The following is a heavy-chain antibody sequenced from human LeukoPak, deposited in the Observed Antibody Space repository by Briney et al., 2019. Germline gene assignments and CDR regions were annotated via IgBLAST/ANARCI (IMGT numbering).Heavy chain of an antibody. V-gene: IGHV3-23*01. D-gene: IGHD6-13*01. CDR3: ARDWYDY. CDR2: IGGSGSYT. CDR1: GFTFSTYA. Sequence: GGSVRLSCAASGFTFSTYAMIWVRQAPGKGLEWVSVIGGSGSYTYYADSVKGRFTISRDNSKDTLYLQMDSLRAEDTAVYYCARDWYDYWGQGTLVTVSS. J-gene: IGHJ4*02.